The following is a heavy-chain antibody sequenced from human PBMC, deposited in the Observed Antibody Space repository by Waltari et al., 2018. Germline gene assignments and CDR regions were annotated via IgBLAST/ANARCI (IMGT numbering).Heavy chain of an antibody. V-gene: IGHV4-59*01. CDR2: IYYSGST. J-gene: IGHJ6*02. Sequence: QVQLQESGPGLVKPSETLSLTCTVSGGSISSYYWSWIRQPPGKGLEWIGYIYYSGSTNYNPSIKSRVTISVDTSKNQFSLKLSSVTAADTAVYYCARVKQDFTYGMDVWGQGTTVTVSS. D-gene: IGHD2-15*01. CDR1: GGSISSYY. CDR3: ARVKQDFTYGMDV.